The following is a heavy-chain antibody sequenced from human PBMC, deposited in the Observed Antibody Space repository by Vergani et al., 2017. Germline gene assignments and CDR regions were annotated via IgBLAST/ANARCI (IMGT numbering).Heavy chain of an antibody. CDR3: ARVVSRGILTKLAWFDP. CDR1: GGTFSSYA. J-gene: IGHJ5*02. Sequence: QVQLVQSGAEVKKPGSSVKVSCKASGGTFSSYAISWVRQAPGKGLEWMGGTIPIFGTANYAQKFQGRVTFTADESTSTAYMELSSLRSEDTAVYYCARVVSRGILTKLAWFDPWGQGTLVTVSS. CDR2: TIPIFGTA. D-gene: IGHD3-9*01. V-gene: IGHV1-69*12.